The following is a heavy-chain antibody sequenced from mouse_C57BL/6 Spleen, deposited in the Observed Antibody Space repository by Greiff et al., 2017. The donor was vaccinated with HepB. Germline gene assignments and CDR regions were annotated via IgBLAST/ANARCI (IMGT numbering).Heavy chain of an antibody. CDR3: TGGLRDY. CDR1: GFNIKDDY. CDR2: IDPENGDT. D-gene: IGHD3-1*01. V-gene: IGHV14-4*01. Sequence: DVQLQESGAELVRPGASVKLSCTASGFNIKDDYMHWVKQRPEQGLEWIGWIDPENGDTEYASKFQGKATITADTSSNTAYLQLSSLTSEDTAVYYCTGGLRDYWGQGTTLTVSS. J-gene: IGHJ2*01.